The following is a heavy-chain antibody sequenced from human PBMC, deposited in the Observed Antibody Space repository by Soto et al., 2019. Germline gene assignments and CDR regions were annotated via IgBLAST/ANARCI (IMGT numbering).Heavy chain of an antibody. J-gene: IGHJ5*02. CDR1: GGSISSSSYY. V-gene: IGHV4-39*01. CDR3: ARKITIFGVGNNWFDP. CDR2: IYYSGST. D-gene: IGHD3-3*01. Sequence: SETLSLTCTVSGGSISSSSYYWGWIRQPPGKGLEWIGSIYYSGSTYYNPSLKSRVTISVDTSKNQFSLKLSSVTAADTAVYYCARKITIFGVGNNWFDPWGQGTLVTVSS.